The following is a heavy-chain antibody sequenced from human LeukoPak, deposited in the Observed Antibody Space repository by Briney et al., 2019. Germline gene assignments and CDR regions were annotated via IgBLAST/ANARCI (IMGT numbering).Heavy chain of an antibody. CDR1: GYTFTGYY. CDR2: INPNSGGT. D-gene: IGHD6-19*01. V-gene: IGHV1-2*02. Sequence: ASVKVSCKASGYTFTGYYMHWVRQAPGQGLEWMGWINPNSGGTNYAQKFQGRVTMPRDTSISTAYMELSRLRSDATAVYYCARTERYSSGWYPSGYYYMDVWGKGTTVTVSS. CDR3: ARTERYSSGWYPSGYYYMDV. J-gene: IGHJ6*03.